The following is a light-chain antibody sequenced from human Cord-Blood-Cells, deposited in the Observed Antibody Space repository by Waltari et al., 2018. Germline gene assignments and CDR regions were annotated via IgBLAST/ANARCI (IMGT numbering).Light chain of an antibody. CDR2: DAS. V-gene: IGKV3-11*01. CDR3: QQRSNWLT. Sequence: EIVLTQSPATLSLSPGERATLSYRASQVVSSYLAWYQQKPGQAPRLLIYDASNRATGIPARFSGSGSGTDFTITISSLEPEDFAVYYCQQRSNWLTFGGGTKVEIK. J-gene: IGKJ4*01. CDR1: QVVSSY.